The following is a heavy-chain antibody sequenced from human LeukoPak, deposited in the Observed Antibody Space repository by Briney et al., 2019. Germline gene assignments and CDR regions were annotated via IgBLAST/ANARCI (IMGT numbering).Heavy chain of an antibody. CDR3: ARLLQTVVPAAIPDY. D-gene: IGHD2-2*01. J-gene: IGHJ4*02. V-gene: IGHV4-39*01. Sequence: PSETLSLTCTVSGGSISSSSYYWGWIRQPPGKGLEWIGSIYYSGSTYYNPSLKSRVTISVDTSKNQFSLKLSSVTAADTAVYYCARLLQTVVPAAIPDYWGQGTLVTVSS. CDR2: IYYSGST. CDR1: GGSISSSSYY.